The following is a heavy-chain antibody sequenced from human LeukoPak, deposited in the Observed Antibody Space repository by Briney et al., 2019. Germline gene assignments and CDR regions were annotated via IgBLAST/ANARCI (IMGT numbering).Heavy chain of an antibody. J-gene: IGHJ5*02. CDR3: AGGSQQLVRGWFDP. CDR2: ISSSSSYI. V-gene: IGHV3-21*01. D-gene: IGHD6-13*01. CDR1: GYTFSSYS. Sequence: GGSLRLSCAASGYTFSSYSVNWVRQAPGKGLEWVSSISSSSSYIYYADSVKGRFTISRDNAKNSLYLQMNSLRAEDTAVYYCAGGSQQLVRGWFDPWGQGTLVTVSS.